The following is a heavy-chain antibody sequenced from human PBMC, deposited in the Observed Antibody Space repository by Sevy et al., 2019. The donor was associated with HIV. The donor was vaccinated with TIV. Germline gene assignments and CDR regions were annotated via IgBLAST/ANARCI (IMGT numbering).Heavy chain of an antibody. CDR3: AKSGVITMVRGVITHFDY. CDR1: GFTFSSYA. V-gene: IGHV3-23*01. D-gene: IGHD3-10*01. J-gene: IGHJ4*02. CDR2: ISGSGGST. Sequence: GESLKISCAASGFTFSSYAMSWVRQAPGKGLEWVSAISGSGGSTYYADSVKGRFTISRDNSKNTLYLQMNSLRAEDTAVYYCAKSGVITMVRGVITHFDYWGQGTLVTVSS.